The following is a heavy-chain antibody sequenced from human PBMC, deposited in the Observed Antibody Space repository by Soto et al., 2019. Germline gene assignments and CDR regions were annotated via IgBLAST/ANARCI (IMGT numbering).Heavy chain of an antibody. CDR2: IYPSGNT. V-gene: IGHV4-4*07. D-gene: IGHD3-3*01. CDR1: GASVTSYY. J-gene: IGHJ6*02. CDR3: ARDGLGPHGMDV. Sequence: QVQLQGSDPRLLKPSETLSLTCTVSGASVTSYYWSWIRQPAGKGLDWIGRIYPSGNTDYNPSLKSRVTLSLETSQNQVSLKLSSVTAADTAIYYCARDGLGPHGMDVWGQGTTLTVSS.